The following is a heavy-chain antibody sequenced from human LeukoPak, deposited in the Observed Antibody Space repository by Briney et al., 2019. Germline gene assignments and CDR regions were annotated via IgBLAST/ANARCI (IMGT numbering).Heavy chain of an antibody. D-gene: IGHD3-22*01. CDR2: IGTSGDT. CDR1: GFTFSSYD. V-gene: IGHV3-13*01. CDR3: ERVKNAYYYDSSGSDWYFDL. Sequence: GGSLRLSCAASGFTFSSYDMHWVRQATGKGLEWVSAIGTSGDTYYPGSVKGRFTISKENAKNSLNLKMNRLRAGDTAVYYCERVKNAYYYDSSGSDWYFDLWGRGTLVTVSS. J-gene: IGHJ2*01.